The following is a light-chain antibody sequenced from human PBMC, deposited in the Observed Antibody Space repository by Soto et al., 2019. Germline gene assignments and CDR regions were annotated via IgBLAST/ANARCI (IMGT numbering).Light chain of an antibody. V-gene: IGLV1-40*01. CDR1: SSNIGAGYD. CDR2: GNS. J-gene: IGLJ3*02. CDR3: QSYDSSLSGWV. Sequence: QSVLTQPPSVSGAPGQRVTISCTGSSSNIGAGYDVHWYQQLPGTAPKLLIYGNSNRPSGVPDRFSGSKSGTSASLAITGLGAEDEADYYCQSYDSSLSGWVFGGGTKVTVL.